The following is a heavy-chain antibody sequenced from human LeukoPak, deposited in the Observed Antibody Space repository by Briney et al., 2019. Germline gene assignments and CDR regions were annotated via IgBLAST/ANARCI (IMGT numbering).Heavy chain of an antibody. J-gene: IGHJ4*02. D-gene: IGHD5-12*01. CDR1: GYTFTSYG. CDR2: ISAYNGNT. Sequence: ASVKVSCKASGYTFTSYGISWVRQAPGQGLEWMGWISAYNGNTNYAQKLQGRVTMTTDTSTSTAYMELRSLRSDDTAVYYCARDGLLGGYDSSFDYWGQGTLVTVSS. V-gene: IGHV1-18*01. CDR3: ARDGLLGGYDSSFDY.